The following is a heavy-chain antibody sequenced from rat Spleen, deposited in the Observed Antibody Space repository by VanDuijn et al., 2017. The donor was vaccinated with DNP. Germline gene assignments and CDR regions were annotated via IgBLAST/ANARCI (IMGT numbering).Heavy chain of an antibody. Sequence: QVQLRESGPGLLLSSETLSLTCTVSGFSLTNFDVSWVRQLPGKGLEWMGGVWIGGHIEYNSDLKSRLSISRDTSKSQVFLEMSNLKTEDTGTYYCARDSIFGSSYWYFDFWGPGTMVTVSS. V-gene: IGHV2-59*01. D-gene: IGHD4-3*01. CDR1: GFSLTNFD. CDR2: VWIGGHI. J-gene: IGHJ1*01. CDR3: ARDSIFGSSYWYFDF.